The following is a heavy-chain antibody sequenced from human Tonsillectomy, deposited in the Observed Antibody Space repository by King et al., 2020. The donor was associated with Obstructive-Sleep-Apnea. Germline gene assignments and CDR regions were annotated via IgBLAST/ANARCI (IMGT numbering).Heavy chain of an antibody. J-gene: IGHJ4*02. CDR1: GGSISSSSYY. D-gene: IGHD5-18*01. CDR3: ARGGYTAMAIDYFDY. V-gene: IGHV4-39*07. CDR2: IYYSGST. Sequence: QLQESGPGLVKPSETLSLTCTVSGGSISSSSYYWGWIRQPPGKGLEWIGGIYYSGSTYYNPSLKSRVTISVDTSKNQFSLKLSSVTAADTAVYYCARGGYTAMAIDYFDYWGQGTLVTVSS.